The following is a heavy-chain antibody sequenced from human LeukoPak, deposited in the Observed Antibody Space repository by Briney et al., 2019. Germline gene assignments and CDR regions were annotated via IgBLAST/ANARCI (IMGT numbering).Heavy chain of an antibody. Sequence: GGPLRLSCAASGFPFSNAWMSWVRQAPGKGLDWVGRIKSKTDGGTTDYAAPVRGRFTISRDDSKNTLYLQMNSLKTEDTDVYYCTTRIAGAPLPGGLNWGQGTLVTVSS. CDR1: GFPFSNAW. CDR3: TTRIAGAPLPGGLN. D-gene: IGHD1-26*01. J-gene: IGHJ4*02. CDR2: IKSKTDGGTT. V-gene: IGHV3-15*01.